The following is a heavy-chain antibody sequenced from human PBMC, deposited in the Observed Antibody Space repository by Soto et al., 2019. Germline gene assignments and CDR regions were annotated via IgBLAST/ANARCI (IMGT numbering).Heavy chain of an antibody. CDR1: GGSFSGYY. CDR3: ARGSLTGWYFDS. Sequence: QVQLQQWGAGQLKPSETLSLTCAVYGGSFSGYYWSWIRQPPGKGLEWIGEANHSGSTNYNPSLKSRVTTSVDKYKNQFSLKLNAVTAADTAVYYCARGSLTGWYFDSWGHGTLVTVSS. V-gene: IGHV4-34*01. J-gene: IGHJ4*01. D-gene: IGHD6-19*01. CDR2: ANHSGST.